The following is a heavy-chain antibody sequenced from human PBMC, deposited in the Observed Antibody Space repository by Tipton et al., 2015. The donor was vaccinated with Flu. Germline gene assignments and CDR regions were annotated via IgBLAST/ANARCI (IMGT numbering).Heavy chain of an antibody. J-gene: IGHJ4*02. CDR3: ARGDCSSTSCLDY. D-gene: IGHD2-2*01. Sequence: LRLSCIVSGGSISSYYWSWIRQPPGKGLEWIGYIYHSGSTNYNPSLKSRVTISVDTSKNQFSLKLSSVTAADTAVYYCARGDCSSTSCLDYWGQGTLVTVSS. CDR2: IYHSGST. V-gene: IGHV4-59*01. CDR1: GGSISSYY.